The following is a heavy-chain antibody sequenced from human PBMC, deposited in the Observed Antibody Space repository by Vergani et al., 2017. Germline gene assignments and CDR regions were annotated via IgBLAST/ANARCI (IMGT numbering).Heavy chain of an antibody. CDR2: IYYSGST. CDR3: ARKGGIAARTTRFDP. V-gene: IGHV4-59*12. CDR1: GGSISSYY. J-gene: IGHJ5*02. D-gene: IGHD6-6*01. Sequence: QVQLQESGPGLVKPSQTLSLTCTVSGGSISSYYWSWIRQPPGKGLEWVGYIYYSGSTNYNPSLKSRVTISVDTSKNQFSLKLSSVTAADTAVYYCARKGGIAARTTRFDPWGQGTLVTVSS.